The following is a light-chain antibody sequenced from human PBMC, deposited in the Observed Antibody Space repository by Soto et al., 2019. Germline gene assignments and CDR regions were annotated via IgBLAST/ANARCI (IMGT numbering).Light chain of an antibody. CDR3: QSYDRSLSAVV. CDR1: RSDIGAGYR. CDR2: DNT. J-gene: IGLJ2*01. Sequence: QSVLTQPPSVSGAPGQRVTISCTGSRSDIGAGYRVRWYQQVPGAAPKLLIYDNTNRPSGVSARFFGSKSGTSASLAITGLQAEGEADYYCQSYDRSLSAVVFGGGTKLTVL. V-gene: IGLV1-40*01.